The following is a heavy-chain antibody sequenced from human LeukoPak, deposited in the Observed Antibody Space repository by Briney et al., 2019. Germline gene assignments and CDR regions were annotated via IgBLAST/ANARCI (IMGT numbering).Heavy chain of an antibody. J-gene: IGHJ4*02. D-gene: IGHD6-6*01. CDR3: AKDLPSNMIAASYYFDY. Sequence: GGSLRPSCAASGFTFNNYAMSWVRQAPGKGLEWVSGISGSGSRTYYADSVKGRFTISRDNSKNTLFLQMNSLRAEDTAVYYCAKDLPSNMIAASYYFDYWGQGTLVTVSS. V-gene: IGHV3-23*01. CDR1: GFTFNNYA. CDR2: ISGSGSRT.